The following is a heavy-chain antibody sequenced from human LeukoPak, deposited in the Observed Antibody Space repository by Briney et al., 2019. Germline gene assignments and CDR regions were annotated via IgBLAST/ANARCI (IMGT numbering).Heavy chain of an antibody. V-gene: IGHV1-69*04. CDR1: GGTFSSYA. J-gene: IGHJ4*02. CDR3: ARGLSAAAGTQDSYQFDY. CDR2: IIPILGIA. D-gene: IGHD6-13*01. Sequence: SVKVSCKASGGTFSSYAISWVRQAPGQGLEWMGRIIPILGIANYAQKLQGRVTMTTETSTTTAYMELRSLRSDDTAVYYCARGLSAAAGTQDSYQFDYWGQGTLVTVSS.